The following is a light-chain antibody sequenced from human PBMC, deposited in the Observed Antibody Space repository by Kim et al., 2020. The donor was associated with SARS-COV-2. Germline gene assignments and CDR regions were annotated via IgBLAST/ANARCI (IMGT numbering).Light chain of an antibody. Sequence: ASVGDRVTITCRASQAISNSLAWYQQKPGKVPKLLIYAASALQSGVPSRFSGRGSGTDFTLTISSLQPEDVATYYCQKYNSAPRTFGQGTKVEIK. CDR1: QAISNS. V-gene: IGKV1-27*01. CDR2: AAS. CDR3: QKYNSAPRT. J-gene: IGKJ1*01.